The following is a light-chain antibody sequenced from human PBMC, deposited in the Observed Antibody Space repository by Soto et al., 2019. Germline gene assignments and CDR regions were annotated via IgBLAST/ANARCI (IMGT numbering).Light chain of an antibody. V-gene: IGKV3-20*01. J-gene: IGKJ1*01. CDR2: GAS. CDR1: QSVSSSY. CDR3: HQYGSSRT. Sequence: EIMLTQSPGTLSLSPGERATLSCRASQSVSSSYLAWYQQKPGQAPRLLMYGASSRATGIPDRFSGSGSGTDFTLTISRLEPEDFAVYYCHQYGSSRTFGQGTKVDIK.